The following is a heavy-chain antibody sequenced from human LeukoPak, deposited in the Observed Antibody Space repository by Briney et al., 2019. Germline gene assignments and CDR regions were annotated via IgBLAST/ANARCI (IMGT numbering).Heavy chain of an antibody. Sequence: ASVKVSCKPSGYTFTSYAMNWVRQAPGHGLEWRGSINTNTGNPTYAQGFTGRCVFSLDTSVSTPYLQISSLKAEDTAVYYCARDLRRGEIRQFLGYWGQGTLVTVSS. CDR2: INTNTGNP. J-gene: IGHJ4*02. CDR1: GYTFTSYA. CDR3: ARDLRRGEIRQFLGY. D-gene: IGHD3-16*01. V-gene: IGHV7-4-1*02.